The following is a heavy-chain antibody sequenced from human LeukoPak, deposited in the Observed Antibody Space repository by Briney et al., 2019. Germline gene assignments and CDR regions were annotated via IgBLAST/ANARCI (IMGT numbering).Heavy chain of an antibody. CDR2: ISGSGGST. CDR3: ARDARDTIAAAGY. Sequence: PGGSLRLSCAASGFTFSSYAMSWVRQAPGKGLEWVSAISGSGGSTYYADSVKGRFTISRDNSKHTLYLQMNSLRAEDTAVYYCARDARDTIAAAGYWGQGTLVTVSS. J-gene: IGHJ4*02. V-gene: IGHV3-23*01. D-gene: IGHD6-13*01. CDR1: GFTFSSYA.